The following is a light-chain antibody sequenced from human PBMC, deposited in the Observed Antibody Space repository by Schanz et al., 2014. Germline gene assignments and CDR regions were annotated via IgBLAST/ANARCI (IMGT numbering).Light chain of an antibody. CDR3: SSHAGRSSFVV. CDR2: DVT. Sequence: QSALTQPASVSGSPGQSITISCTGTSSDIGTFDYVSWYQQHPGKAPKLIIYDVTYRPSGVSNRFSGSKSGNTASLTISGLQAEDEADYYCSSHAGRSSFVVFGGGTKLTVL. V-gene: IGLV2-14*03. J-gene: IGLJ2*01. CDR1: SSDIGTFDY.